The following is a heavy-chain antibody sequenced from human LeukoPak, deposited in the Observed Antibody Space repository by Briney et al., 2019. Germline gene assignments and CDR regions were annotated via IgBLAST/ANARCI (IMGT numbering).Heavy chain of an antibody. D-gene: IGHD3-10*01. CDR1: GGSISSSY. CDR3: ARVLKGSGYIDY. CDR2: IYYSGST. Sequence: PSETLSLTCSVSGGSISSSYWTWVRQPPGKGLEWIGYIYYSGSTNYNPSLKSRVTISVDTSKNRLSLNLSSVTAADTAVYYCARVLKGSGYIDYWGQGILVTVSS. J-gene: IGHJ4*02. V-gene: IGHV4-59*01.